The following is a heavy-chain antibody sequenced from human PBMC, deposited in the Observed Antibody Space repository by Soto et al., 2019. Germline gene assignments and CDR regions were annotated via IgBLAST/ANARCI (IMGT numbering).Heavy chain of an antibody. Sequence: GGSLRLSCAASGFTFSSYGMHWVRQAPGKGLEWVAVISYDGSNKYYADSVKGRFTISRDNSKNKLYLQMNSLRAEDTAVYYCAKGNGDSKRYYYGMDVWGQGTTVTVSS. CDR2: ISYDGSNK. D-gene: IGHD4-4*01. CDR1: GFTFSSYG. CDR3: AKGNGDSKRYYYGMDV. J-gene: IGHJ6*02. V-gene: IGHV3-30*18.